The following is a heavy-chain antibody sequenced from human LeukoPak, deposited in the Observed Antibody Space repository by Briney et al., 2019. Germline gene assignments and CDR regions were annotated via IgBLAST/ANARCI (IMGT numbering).Heavy chain of an antibody. D-gene: IGHD1-26*01. J-gene: IGHJ5*02. CDR3: AKDRWEPQIQNWFDP. Sequence: GGSLRLSCAASGFTFSSYGMHWVRQAPGKGLEWVAFIRYDGSNKYYADSVKGRFTISRDNSKNTLYLQMNSLRAEDTAVYYCAKDRWEPQIQNWFDPWGQGTLVTVSS. V-gene: IGHV3-30*02. CDR1: GFTFSSYG. CDR2: IRYDGSNK.